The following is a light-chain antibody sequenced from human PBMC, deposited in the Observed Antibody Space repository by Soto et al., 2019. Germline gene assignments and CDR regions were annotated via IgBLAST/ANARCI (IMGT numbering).Light chain of an antibody. CDR1: HSLLHITGETF. V-gene: IGKV2D-29*02. J-gene: IGKJ5*01. Sequence: DVVVTQKPLSLSVAPGQAASISCNSSHSLLHITGETFLFWYLQQPGQSPQLLIYEVSTRVSGVPDRFSGSGSGTDFTLEISRVETDDVGIYYCTQSTQLPPTFGQGTLLE. CDR3: TQSTQLPPT. CDR2: EVS.